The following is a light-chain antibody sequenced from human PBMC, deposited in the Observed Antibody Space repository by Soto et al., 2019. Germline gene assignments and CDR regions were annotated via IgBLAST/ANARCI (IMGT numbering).Light chain of an antibody. CDR1: SGFVGSFRL. V-gene: IGLV2-23*01. CDR2: EGH. J-gene: IGLJ1*01. Sequence: QSVLSQPASVSGSPGQSITISGTGTSGFVGSFRLVSWYQQHPGKAPKVMISEGHRRPSGVPDRFSGSTSVNSASLTISGRAATDEGDYSFRLSIGATTEVFGHGTTVTV. CDR3: RLSIGATTEV.